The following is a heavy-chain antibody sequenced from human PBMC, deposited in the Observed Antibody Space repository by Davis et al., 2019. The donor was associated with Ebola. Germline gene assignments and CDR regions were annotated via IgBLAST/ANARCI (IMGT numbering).Heavy chain of an antibody. CDR3: ARRKLESGNYCDAFDI. Sequence: PGGSLRLSCQGPGYTFTVYWIGWVRQMPGKGLEWMGIIYPGDSDITYSPSFQGQVTISVDKSISTAYLQWSSLKASDTAMYYCARRKLESGNYCDAFDIWGQGTMVTVSS. CDR2: IYPGDSDI. J-gene: IGHJ3*02. D-gene: IGHD1-1*01. CDR1: GYTFTVYW. V-gene: IGHV5-51*01.